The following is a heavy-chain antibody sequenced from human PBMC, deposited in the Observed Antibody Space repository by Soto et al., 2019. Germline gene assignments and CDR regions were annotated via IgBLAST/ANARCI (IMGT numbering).Heavy chain of an antibody. V-gene: IGHV1-18*01. D-gene: IGHD1-7*01. CDR1: GYTFTSYG. J-gene: IGHJ6*02. CDR3: ARDRSTGTTSYYYYGMDV. CDR2: ISAYNGNT. Sequence: QVQLVQSGAEVKKPGASVKVSCKASGYTFTSYGISWVRQAPGQGLEWMGWISAYNGNTNYAQQLQGRVTMTTDTSTSTAYMELRSLRSDDTAVYYCARDRSTGTTSYYYYGMDVWGQGTTVTVSS.